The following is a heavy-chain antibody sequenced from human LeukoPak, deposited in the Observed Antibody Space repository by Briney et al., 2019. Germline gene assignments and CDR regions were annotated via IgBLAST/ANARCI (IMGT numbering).Heavy chain of an antibody. J-gene: IGHJ3*02. D-gene: IGHD1-26*01. Sequence: PGGSLRLSCSASGFTFSSYAMHWVRQAPGKGLEDVSAISSNGGSTYYADSVKGRFTISRDNSKNTLYLQMSSLRAEDTAVYYCVKDGVGATSFDIWGQGTMVTVSS. CDR3: VKDGVGATSFDI. CDR2: ISSNGGST. V-gene: IGHV3-64D*09. CDR1: GFTFSSYA.